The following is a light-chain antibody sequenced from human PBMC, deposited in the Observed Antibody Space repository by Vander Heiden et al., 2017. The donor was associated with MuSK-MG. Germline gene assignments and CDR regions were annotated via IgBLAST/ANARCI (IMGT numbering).Light chain of an antibody. CDR2: DVS. CDR3: SSYTSSSTLV. CDR1: SSDIGSYKY. Sequence: QSALTQPASVSGSPGPSITISCTGTSSDIGSYKYVSWYQQHPGKAPKLMIYDVSYRPSGVSNRFSGSKSGNTASLTISGLQAEDEGDYYCSSYTSSSTLVFGGGTKLTVL. V-gene: IGLV2-14*01. J-gene: IGLJ2*01.